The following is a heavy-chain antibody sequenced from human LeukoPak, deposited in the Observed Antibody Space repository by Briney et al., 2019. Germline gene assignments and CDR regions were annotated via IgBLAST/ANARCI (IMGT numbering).Heavy chain of an antibody. CDR2: ISGSGGST. J-gene: IGHJ4*02. Sequence: GGSLRLSCAASGFTFSSCDMSWVRQAPGKGLEWVSAISGSGGSTYYADSVKGRFTISRDNSKNTLYLQRNSLRGEDTAVYYCAKGAGVWFGELFSYWGQGTLVTVSS. CDR3: AKGAGVWFGELFSY. V-gene: IGHV3-23*01. CDR1: GFTFSSCD. D-gene: IGHD3-10*01.